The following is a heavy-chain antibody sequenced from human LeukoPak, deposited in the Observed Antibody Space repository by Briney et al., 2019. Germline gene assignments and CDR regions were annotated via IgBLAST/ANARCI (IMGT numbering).Heavy chain of an antibody. Sequence: GGSLRLSCAASGFTFSSYWMSWVRQAPGKGLEWVANIKPDGSEKHYVDSVKGRFTVSRDNAKDTLYLQVNNLRAEDTAVYYCARGPNSNWSGLDFWGQGTLLTVSS. CDR1: GFTFSSYW. CDR2: IKPDGSEK. J-gene: IGHJ4*02. CDR3: ARGPNSNWSGLDF. V-gene: IGHV3-7*01. D-gene: IGHD6-6*01.